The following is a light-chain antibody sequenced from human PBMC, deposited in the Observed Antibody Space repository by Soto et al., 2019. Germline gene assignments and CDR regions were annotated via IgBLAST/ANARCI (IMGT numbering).Light chain of an antibody. CDR2: SNN. CDR1: SSNIGSNT. J-gene: IGLJ2*01. V-gene: IGLV1-44*01. Sequence: QSVLTQPPSASGTPGQRGTISCSGSSSNIGSNTVNWYQQLPGTAPKLLIYSNNQRPSGVPDRFSGSKSGTSASLAISGLQSEDEADYYCAAWDDCLNGVVFGGGTKLTVL. CDR3: AAWDDCLNGVV.